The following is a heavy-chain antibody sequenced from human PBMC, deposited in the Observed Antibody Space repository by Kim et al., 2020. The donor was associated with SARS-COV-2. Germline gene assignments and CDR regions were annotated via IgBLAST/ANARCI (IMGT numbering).Heavy chain of an antibody. Sequence: SETLSLTCTVSGGSISSGGYYWSWIRQHPGKGLEWIGYIYYSGSTYYNPSLKSRVTISVDTSKNQFSLKLSSVTAADTAVYYCARGQGLITMIVVVVGAFDWGQGTLVTVSS. D-gene: IGHD3-22*01. CDR2: IYYSGST. J-gene: IGHJ4*02. CDR3: ARGQGLITMIVVVVGAFD. CDR1: GGSISSGGYY. V-gene: IGHV4-31*03.